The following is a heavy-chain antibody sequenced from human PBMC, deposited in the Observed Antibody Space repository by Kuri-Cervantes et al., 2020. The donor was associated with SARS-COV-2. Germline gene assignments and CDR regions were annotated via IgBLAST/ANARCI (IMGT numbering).Heavy chain of an antibody. CDR2: ISSSGSTI. CDR1: GFTFSSYE. V-gene: IGHV3-48*03. D-gene: IGHD5-18*01. Sequence: GESLKISCTASGFTFSSYEINWVRQAPGRGLEWVSYISSSGSTIYYADSLKGRFTISRDNAQNSLYLQMNTLRAEDTSVYYCARDRVSYGSFLDYWGQGTLVTVSS. CDR3: ARDRVSYGSFLDY. J-gene: IGHJ4*02.